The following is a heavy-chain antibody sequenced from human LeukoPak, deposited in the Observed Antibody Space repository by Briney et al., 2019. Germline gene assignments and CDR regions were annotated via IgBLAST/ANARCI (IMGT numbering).Heavy chain of an antibody. CDR2: IYSGGST. Sequence: GGSLRLSCVASGFTVSSNYMSWVRQAPGKGLEWVSIIYSGGSTYYADSVKGRFTISRDNSKNTLSPQMNSLRAEDTAVYYCARALPFTVTTTSAFDIWGQGAMVTVSS. CDR1: GFTVSSNY. J-gene: IGHJ3*02. CDR3: ARALPFTVTTTSAFDI. V-gene: IGHV3-53*01. D-gene: IGHD4-17*01.